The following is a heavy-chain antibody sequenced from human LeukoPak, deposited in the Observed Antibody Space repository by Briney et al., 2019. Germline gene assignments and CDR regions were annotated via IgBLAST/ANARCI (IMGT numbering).Heavy chain of an antibody. J-gene: IGHJ4*02. V-gene: IGHV3-30-3*01. CDR1: GFTFSSYA. Sequence: GRSLRLSCAASGFTFSSYAMHWVRQAPGKGLEWVAVISYDGSNKYYADSVKGRFTISRDNSKNTLYLQMNSLRAEDTAVYYCARALDYGGNCFFDYWGQGTLVTVSS. CDR2: ISYDGSNK. D-gene: IGHD4-23*01. CDR3: ARALDYGGNCFFDY.